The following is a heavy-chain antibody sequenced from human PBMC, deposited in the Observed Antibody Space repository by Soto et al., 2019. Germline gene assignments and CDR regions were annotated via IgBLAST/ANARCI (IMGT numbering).Heavy chain of an antibody. CDR1: GYTFTSYY. CDR3: AREVSYCGGDCYPPVFDY. CDR2: INPSGGST. V-gene: IGHV1-46*01. Sequence: ASVKVSCKASGYTFTSYYMHWVRQAPGQGLEWMGIINPSGGSTSYAQKFQGRITMTRDTSTSTVYMELSSLRSEDTAVYYCAREVSYCGGDCYPPVFDYWGQGTLVTVSS. D-gene: IGHD2-21*02. J-gene: IGHJ4*02.